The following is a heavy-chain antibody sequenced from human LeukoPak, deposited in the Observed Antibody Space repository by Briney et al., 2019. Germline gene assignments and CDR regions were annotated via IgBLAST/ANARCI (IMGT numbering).Heavy chain of an antibody. Sequence: PGGSLRLSCAASGFTFSDYYMSWIRQAPGKGLEWVSYISSSGSTIYYADSVKGRFTISRDSAKNSLYLQMNSLRAEDTAVYYCARDPEEKHRVNYYYYMDVWGKGTTVTVSS. CDR3: ARDPEEKHRVNYYYYMDV. CDR1: GFTFSDYY. J-gene: IGHJ6*03. CDR2: ISSSGSTI. D-gene: IGHD1-14*01. V-gene: IGHV3-11*01.